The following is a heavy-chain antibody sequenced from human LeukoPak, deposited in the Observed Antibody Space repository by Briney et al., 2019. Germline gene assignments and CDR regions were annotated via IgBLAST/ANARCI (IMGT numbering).Heavy chain of an antibody. CDR3: VTSTGQQFIPYDY. V-gene: IGHV3-66*02. CDR1: GFNVRSNY. J-gene: IGHJ4*02. CDR2: IYGADAA. D-gene: IGHD6-13*01. Sequence: GGSLRLSCAASGFNVRSNYMTWIRQAPGKGLEWVSLIYGADAAYYAESVRGRFMISRDNLKNTLFLQMNSLRVEDTAVYYCVTSTGQQFIPYDYWGQGTHVTVSS.